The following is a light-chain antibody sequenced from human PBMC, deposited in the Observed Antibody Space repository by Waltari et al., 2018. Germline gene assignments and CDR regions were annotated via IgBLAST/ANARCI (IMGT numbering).Light chain of an antibody. CDR3: QQTEGFPWT. V-gene: IGKV1-12*01. Sequence: DVVMTQSPSSVSASVGDRVSISCRASLGITRWLAWYQQQPGKAPRLLIYGASNLQSGAPSRFSGSGSGTDFTRTISGLQPEDFGTYYCQQTEGFPWTFGQGTKVEV. J-gene: IGKJ1*01. CDR2: GAS. CDR1: LGITRW.